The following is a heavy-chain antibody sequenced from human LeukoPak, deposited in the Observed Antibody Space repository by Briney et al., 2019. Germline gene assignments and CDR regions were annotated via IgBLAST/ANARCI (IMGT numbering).Heavy chain of an antibody. D-gene: IGHD3-10*01. CDR3: ARDSPDYYGSGSAFDY. Sequence: GGSLRLSCAASGFNFNTYTMNWVRQAPGKGLEWVSSISSDSSYIYYADAVHGRFTVSRDNAKNSLYLQMNSLSAEDTAVYYCARDSPDYYGSGSAFDYWGQGTLVTVSS. CDR2: ISSDSSYI. V-gene: IGHV3-21*01. J-gene: IGHJ4*02. CDR1: GFNFNTYT.